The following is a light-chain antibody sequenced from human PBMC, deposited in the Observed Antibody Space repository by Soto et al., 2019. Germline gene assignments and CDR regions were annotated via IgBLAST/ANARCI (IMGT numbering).Light chain of an antibody. J-gene: IGKJ1*01. CDR3: HQYGSSPWT. CDR1: QSVSSIY. Sequence: EIVLTQSPGTLSLSPGERATLSCRASQSVSSIYLAWYQQKPGQAPRLLIYGASSRATGIPDRFSGSGSGTDFTLTTSRLEPEDFAVYYCHQYGSSPWTLGQGTKV. V-gene: IGKV3-20*01. CDR2: GAS.